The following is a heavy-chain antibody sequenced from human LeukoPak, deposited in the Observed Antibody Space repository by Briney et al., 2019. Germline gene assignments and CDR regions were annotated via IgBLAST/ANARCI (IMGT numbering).Heavy chain of an antibody. J-gene: IGHJ4*01. V-gene: IGHV4-59*01. CDR1: GGRITAYY. CDR3: ARGVGYGDSRHYDH. D-gene: IGHD4-17*01. Sequence: SETLSLTCTVSGGRITAYYWAWIRQSPEKGLEGIGYIYNYGSTKYDPSLKSRVSITEDTANNQFSLNLKSVTAADTAIYYCARGVGYGDSRHYDHWGPGLLVTVSS. CDR2: IYNYGST.